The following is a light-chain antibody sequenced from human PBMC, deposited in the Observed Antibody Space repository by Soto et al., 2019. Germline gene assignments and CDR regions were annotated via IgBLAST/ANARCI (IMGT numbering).Light chain of an antibody. CDR2: GAS. CDR3: QQYNNWPPWT. J-gene: IGKJ1*01. CDR1: QSVPRSY. Sequence: EIVFTQSPGTLSLSPGERATLSCRASQSVPRSYLAWYQQKPGQAPRLLIYGASTRATGIPARFSGSGSGTEFTLTISSLQSEDFAVYYCQQYNNWPPWTFGQGTKVDIK. V-gene: IGKV3-15*01.